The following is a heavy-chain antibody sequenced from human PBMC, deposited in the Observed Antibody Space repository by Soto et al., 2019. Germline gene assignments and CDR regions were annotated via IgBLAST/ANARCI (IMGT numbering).Heavy chain of an antibody. CDR3: ARDLHGAFTTMVY. CDR2: VNPNGYTS. CDR1: GYTFSNYY. Sequence: ASVKVSCKASGYTFSNYYIHWVRQAPGQGLEWMGIVNPNGYTSTLAQKFQGRLTVTSDTSTNTVYMDLGSLTPEDTAVHFCARDLHGAFTTMVYWGQGTLVTVSA. D-gene: IGHD5-18*01. V-gene: IGHV1-46*01. J-gene: IGHJ1*01.